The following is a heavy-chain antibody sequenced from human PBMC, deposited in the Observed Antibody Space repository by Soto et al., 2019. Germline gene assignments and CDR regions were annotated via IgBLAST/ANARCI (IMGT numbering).Heavy chain of an antibody. CDR3: AHSNRCEGGLVEY. CDR2: IYWDDDK. D-gene: IGHD2-15*01. Sequence: QITLKESGPTLVKPTQTLTLTCTFSGFSLSTSGEGVGWIRQPPGKALEWLALIYWDDDKRYRPSLKSRHTIPKHTSKNQVVLTITNMDPVDTATYYCAHSNRCEGGLVEYWGQGTLVTVS. V-gene: IGHV2-5*02. J-gene: IGHJ4*02. CDR1: GFSLSTSGEG.